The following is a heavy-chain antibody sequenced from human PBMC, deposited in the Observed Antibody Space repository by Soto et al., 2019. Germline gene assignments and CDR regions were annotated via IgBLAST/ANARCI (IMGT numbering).Heavy chain of an antibody. CDR2: IYYSGST. CDR1: GGSINSGGYY. V-gene: IGHV4-31*03. J-gene: IGHJ6*02. D-gene: IGHD3-10*01. CDR3: AGAGGVIINEDYYYGMDV. Sequence: PSETLSLTCTVSGGSINSGGYYWSWIRQHPGKGLEWIGYIYYSGSTYYNPSLKSRVTISVDTSKNQFSLKLSSVTAADTAVYYCAGAGGVIINEDYYYGMDVWGQGTTVTVSS.